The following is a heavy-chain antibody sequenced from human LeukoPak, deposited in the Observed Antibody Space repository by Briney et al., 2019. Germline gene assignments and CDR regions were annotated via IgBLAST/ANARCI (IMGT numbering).Heavy chain of an antibody. CDR3: ALTGTTSGWGYYYMDV. D-gene: IGHD1-7*01. V-gene: IGHV3-11*01. Sequence: GGSLRLSCAASGFTFSDYYMSWIRQAPGKGLEWVSYISSSGSTIYYADSVKGRFTISRDNAKSSLYLQMNSLRAEDTAVYYCALTGTTSGWGYYYMDVWGKGTTVTVSS. J-gene: IGHJ6*03. CDR1: GFTFSDYY. CDR2: ISSSGSTI.